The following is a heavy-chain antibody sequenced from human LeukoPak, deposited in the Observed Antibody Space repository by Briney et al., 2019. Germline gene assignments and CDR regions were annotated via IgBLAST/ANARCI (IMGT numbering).Heavy chain of an antibody. Sequence: PSETLSLTCTVSGGSISSGDYYWSWVRQPPGKGLEWIGYIYYSGSTYYNPSLKSRVTISVDTSKNQFSLKLSSVTAADTAVYYCARRPIFGVVDYWGQGTLVTVSS. CDR3: ARRPIFGVVDY. V-gene: IGHV4-30-4*02. CDR2: IYYSGST. J-gene: IGHJ4*02. CDR1: GGSISSGDYY. D-gene: IGHD3-3*01.